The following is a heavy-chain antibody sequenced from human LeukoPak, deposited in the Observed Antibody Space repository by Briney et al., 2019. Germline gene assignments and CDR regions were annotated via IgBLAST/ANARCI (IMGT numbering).Heavy chain of an antibody. V-gene: IGHV3-21*01. D-gene: IGHD4-4*01. CDR3: ARDSSNYDGYYYGMDV. J-gene: IGHJ6*02. Sequence: PGGSLRLSCAASGFTFSSYSMNWVRQAPGKGLEWVSSISSSSSYIYYADSVKGRFIISRDNAKNSLYLQMNSLRAEDTAVYYCARDSSNYDGYYYGMDVWGQGTTVTVSS. CDR2: ISSSSSYI. CDR1: GFTFSSYS.